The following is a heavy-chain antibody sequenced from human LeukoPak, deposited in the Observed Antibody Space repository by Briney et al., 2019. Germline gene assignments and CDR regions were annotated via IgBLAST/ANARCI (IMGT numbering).Heavy chain of an antibody. CDR2: INHSGST. CDR3: ARAPPPYYYDSSGYYYASALRWFDP. V-gene: IGHV4-34*01. CDR1: GGSFSGYY. D-gene: IGHD3-22*01. Sequence: SETLSLTCAVYGGSFSGYYWSWIRQPPGKGLEWIGEINHSGSTNYNPSLKSRVTISVDTSKNQSSLKLSSVTAADTAVYYCARAPPPYYYDSSGYYYASALRWFDPWGQGTLVTVSS. J-gene: IGHJ5*02.